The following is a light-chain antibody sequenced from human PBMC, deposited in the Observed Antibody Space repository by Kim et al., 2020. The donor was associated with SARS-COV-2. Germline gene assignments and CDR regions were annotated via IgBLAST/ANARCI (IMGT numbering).Light chain of an antibody. CDR3: NSRDSNDNVL. CDR1: SLRSYY. V-gene: IGLV3-19*01. Sequence: VALGQTVRITCQGDSLRSYYATWYQQKPGQAPIIVIYGKDNRPSGIPDRFSGSSSGNTASLTITGTQAGDEADYYCNSRDSNDNVLFGGGTQLTVL. CDR2: GKD. J-gene: IGLJ2*01.